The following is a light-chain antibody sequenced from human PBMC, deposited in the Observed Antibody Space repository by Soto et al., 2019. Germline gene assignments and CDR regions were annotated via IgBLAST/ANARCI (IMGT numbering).Light chain of an antibody. CDR1: STDVGGYDH. CDR2: EVS. J-gene: IGLJ1*01. Sequence: QSALTQPASVSESPGQSITISCIGTSTDVGGYDHVSWYQQHPGKAPKVIISEVSNRPSGVSTRFSGSKSGNTASLTISGLQTEDEADYYCSSYTSSSTNYVFGTATKLTVL. V-gene: IGLV2-14*01. CDR3: SSYTSSSTNYV.